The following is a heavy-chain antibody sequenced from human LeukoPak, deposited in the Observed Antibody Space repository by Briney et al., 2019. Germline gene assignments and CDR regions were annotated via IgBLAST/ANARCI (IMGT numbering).Heavy chain of an antibody. CDR3: ARWYYDSSGYRYFDY. V-gene: IGHV4-59*01. CDR2: IYYSGST. CDR1: GGFISSYY. Sequence: SETLSLTCIVSGGFISSYYWTWIRQPPGKGLEWIGYIYYSGSTNYNPSLKSRVTMSVDTSKNHFSLKLSSVTAADTAVYYCARWYYDSSGYRYFDYWGQGTLVTVSS. J-gene: IGHJ4*02. D-gene: IGHD3-22*01.